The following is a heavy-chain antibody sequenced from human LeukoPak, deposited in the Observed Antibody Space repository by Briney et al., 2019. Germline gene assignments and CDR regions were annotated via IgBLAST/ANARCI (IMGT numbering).Heavy chain of an antibody. D-gene: IGHD2-15*01. CDR2: IYYSGNT. V-gene: IGHV4-59*01. Sequence: SETLSLTCTASGGSISSYYWNWIRQPTGKGLEWIGYIYYSGNTNYNPSLKSRVTVSQDMSKNQVSLTLTSVTTADTAVYYCARDTCSGGVCYPSQWGQGTLVTVSS. CDR3: ARDTCSGGVCYPSQ. J-gene: IGHJ4*02. CDR1: GGSISSYY.